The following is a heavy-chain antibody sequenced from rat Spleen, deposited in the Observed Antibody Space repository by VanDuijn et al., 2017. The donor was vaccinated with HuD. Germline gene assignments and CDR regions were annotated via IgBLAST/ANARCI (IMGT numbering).Heavy chain of an antibody. V-gene: IGHV5S13*01. CDR3: ARDTNYFDY. CDR1: GFTFSKYG. J-gene: IGHJ2*01. CDR2: ITNGGPNT. D-gene: IGHD2-1*01. Sequence: EVQLVESGGGLVQPGRSLKLSCVASGFTFSKYGMHWIRQAPTKGLEWVASITNGGPNTYYSDSVKDRFTISRDNTKSTLYLQMNSLRSEDTATYYCARDTNYFDYWGHGVMVTVSS.